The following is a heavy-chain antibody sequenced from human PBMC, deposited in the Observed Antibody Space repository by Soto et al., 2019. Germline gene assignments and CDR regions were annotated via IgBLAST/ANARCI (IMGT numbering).Heavy chain of an antibody. V-gene: IGHV4-4*07. J-gene: IGHJ5*02. D-gene: IGHD1-1*01. CDR2: IYATGTT. Sequence: SETLSLTCTVSGASISGYYWSWIRKSAGKGLEWIGRIYATGTTDYNPSLKSRVMMSVDTSKKQFYLKLRSVTAADTAVYYCVRDRTKTLRAWFDPWGQGISVTVSS. CDR1: GASISGYY. CDR3: VRDRTKTLRAWFDP.